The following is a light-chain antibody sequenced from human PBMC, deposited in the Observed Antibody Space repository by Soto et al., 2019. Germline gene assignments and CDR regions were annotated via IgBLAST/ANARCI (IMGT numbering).Light chain of an antibody. Sequence: EIVLTQSPGTLSLSPGERVTLSCRASQTVTNSHLAWYQQKPGQAPRLLIYRASNRATGIPDRFSGSGSGTDFTLTVSRLEPEDFAVYYCQQYGDSLSLTFGQGTRLHMK. CDR2: RAS. CDR1: QTVTNSH. V-gene: IGKV3-20*01. CDR3: QQYGDSLSLT. J-gene: IGKJ5*01.